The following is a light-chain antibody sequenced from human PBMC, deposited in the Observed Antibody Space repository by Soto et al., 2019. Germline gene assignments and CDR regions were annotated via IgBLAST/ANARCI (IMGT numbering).Light chain of an antibody. CDR2: DAS. CDR1: QSVGSY. J-gene: IGKJ2*01. CDR3: QQRSNWPYT. Sequence: EIVLTQSPATLSLSPGERATLSCRASQSVGSYLAWYQQKPGQAPRLLIYDASNRATGIPARFSGSGSGTDFTLTISSLEPEDFEVYYCQQRSNWPYTFGQGTKVEIK. V-gene: IGKV3-11*01.